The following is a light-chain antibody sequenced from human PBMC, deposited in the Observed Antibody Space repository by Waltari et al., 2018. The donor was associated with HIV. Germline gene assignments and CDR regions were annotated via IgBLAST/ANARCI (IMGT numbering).Light chain of an antibody. J-gene: IGLJ1*01. CDR3: CSFAGDKDGQISTYV. CDR1: NRDVGRHKV. CDR2: EVN. Sequence: SALSQPASVSGSLGQSVIISCTGTNRDVGRHKVVSWYQQQPGKGPKLLIFEVNKRPAGITSRLFGSKSGNKASLTISRLQGDDEGVYYCCSFAGDKDGQISTYVFGTGTTVTVL. V-gene: IGLV2-23*02.